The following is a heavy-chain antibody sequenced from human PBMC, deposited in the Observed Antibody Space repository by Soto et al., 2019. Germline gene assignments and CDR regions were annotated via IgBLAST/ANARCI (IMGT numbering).Heavy chain of an antibody. CDR2: IYHSGNT. Sequence: QVQLQESGPGLVKPSWTLSLTCAVSGGSISSSNWWRWVRQPPGKGLEWIGEIYHSGNTNYAPSLKRRFTISGDKSKNPFSLKLSSVTAADTAVYYCARVTGSYYYGMDVWGQGTTVTVSS. V-gene: IGHV4-4*02. CDR1: GGSISSSNW. D-gene: IGHD1-26*01. CDR3: ARVTGSYYYGMDV. J-gene: IGHJ6*02.